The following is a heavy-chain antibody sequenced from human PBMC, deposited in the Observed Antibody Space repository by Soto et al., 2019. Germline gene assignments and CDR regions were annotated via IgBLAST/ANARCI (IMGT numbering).Heavy chain of an antibody. V-gene: IGHV4-34*01. Sequence: SETLCLTCGVEGGSFSGYYWTWIRQPPGTGLEWIGEINHSGSTNYNPSLKSRVTISVDTSKNQFSLKLTSVTAADTAVYYCARAKITGLFDYWGQGTLLTVSS. J-gene: IGHJ4*02. CDR2: INHSGST. CDR1: GGSFSGYY. D-gene: IGHD2-8*02. CDR3: ARAKITGLFDY.